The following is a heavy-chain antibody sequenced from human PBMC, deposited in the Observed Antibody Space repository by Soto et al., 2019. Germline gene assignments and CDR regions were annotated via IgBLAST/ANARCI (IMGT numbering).Heavy chain of an antibody. CDR1: GFTVSNYY. Sequence: EVQVMESGGGLVQPGGSLRLSCAASGFTVSNYYMSWVRQAPGKGLEWVSVIYRDDTTYYADSVKGRFTITRHNSKNTVYLQMNSLRAEDTAVYYCARDLRLVGFGEYDLWGRGTLVTVSS. CDR2: IYRDDTT. J-gene: IGHJ2*01. V-gene: IGHV3-53*04. CDR3: ARDLRLVGFGEYDL. D-gene: IGHD3-10*01.